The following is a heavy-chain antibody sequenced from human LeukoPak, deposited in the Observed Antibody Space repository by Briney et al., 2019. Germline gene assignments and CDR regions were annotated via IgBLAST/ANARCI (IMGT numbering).Heavy chain of an antibody. CDR2: IGAYNGNT. V-gene: IGHV1-18*01. CDR3: ARDDGSGSYYNGRENQNYYYYGMDV. CDR1: GYTFTSYG. Sequence: ASVKVSCKASGYTFTSYGISWVRQAPGQGLEWMGWIGAYNGNTNYAQKLQGRVTMTTDTSTSTAYMELRSLRSDDTAVYYCARDDGSGSYYNGRENQNYYYYGMDVWGQGTTVTVSS. J-gene: IGHJ6*02. D-gene: IGHD3-10*01.